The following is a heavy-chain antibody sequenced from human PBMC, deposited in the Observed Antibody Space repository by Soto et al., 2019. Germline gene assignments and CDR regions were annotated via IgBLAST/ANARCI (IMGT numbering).Heavy chain of an antibody. Sequence: GGSLRLSCSASGFTFSSYAMHWVRQAPGKGLEYVSAISSNGGSTYYADSVKGRFTISRDNSKNTLYLQMSSLRAEDTAVYYCVKRQQLVEKARYYFDYWGQGTLVTVSS. CDR1: GFTFSSYA. CDR3: VKRQQLVEKARYYFDY. D-gene: IGHD6-13*01. CDR2: ISSNGGST. J-gene: IGHJ4*02. V-gene: IGHV3-64D*08.